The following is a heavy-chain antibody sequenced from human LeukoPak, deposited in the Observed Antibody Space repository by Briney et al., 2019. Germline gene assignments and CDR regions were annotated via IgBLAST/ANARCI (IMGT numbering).Heavy chain of an antibody. CDR3: ARDGYYYDSSGRRGYYMDV. CDR1: GFTFSSYA. Sequence: GGSLRLSCAASGFTFSSYAMHWVRQAPGKGLEWVAVISYDGSNKYYADSVKGRFTISRDNSKNTLYLQMDSLRAEDTAVYYCARDGYYYDSSGRRGYYMDVWGKGTTVTVSS. J-gene: IGHJ6*03. CDR2: ISYDGSNK. V-gene: IGHV3-30*01. D-gene: IGHD3-22*01.